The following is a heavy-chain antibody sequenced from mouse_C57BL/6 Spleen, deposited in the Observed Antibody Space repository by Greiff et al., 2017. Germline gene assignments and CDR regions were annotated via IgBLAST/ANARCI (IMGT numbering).Heavy chain of an antibody. CDR3: ARWGGSYYAMDY. V-gene: IGHV1-53*01. Sequence: QVQLQQPGTELVKPGASVKLSCKASGYTFTSYWMHWVTQRPGQGLEWIGNINPSNGGTNYNEKFKSKATLTVDKSSSTAYMQLSSLTSEDSAVYYCARWGGSYYAMDYWGQGTSVTVSS. J-gene: IGHJ4*01. CDR2: INPSNGGT. CDR1: GYTFTSYW. D-gene: IGHD3-1*01.